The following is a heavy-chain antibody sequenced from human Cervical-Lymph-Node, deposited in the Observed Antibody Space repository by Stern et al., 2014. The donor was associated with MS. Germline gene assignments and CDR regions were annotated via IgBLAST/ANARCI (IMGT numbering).Heavy chain of an antibody. CDR2: ISYDGNHK. CDR1: GFTFSSYG. D-gene: IGHD3-16*01. Sequence: VQLVQSGGAVVQPGRSLRLSCAASGFTFSSYGMHWVRQAPGQGLGWVTVISYDGNHKYDAASVKGRIPITRDNSKNTLHLQKNSGTPDDTAKIYCARDFQKTNMLFDHWGQGTLVTVSS. V-gene: IGHV3-30*03. J-gene: IGHJ4*02. CDR3: ARDFQKTNMLFDH.